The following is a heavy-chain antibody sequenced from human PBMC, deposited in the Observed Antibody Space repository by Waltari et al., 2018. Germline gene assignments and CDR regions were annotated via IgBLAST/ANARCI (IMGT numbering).Heavy chain of an antibody. D-gene: IGHD3-10*01. Sequence: EVQLVESGGGLVQPGGSLRLSCAASGFTFSSAWMSWVRQAPGKGLEWVANIKQDGSEKYYVDSVKGRFTISRDNAKNSLYLQMNSLRAEDTAVYYCARARDSFGYYYYYMDVWGKGTTVTISS. CDR1: GFTFSSAW. V-gene: IGHV3-7*01. CDR3: ARARDSFGYYYYYMDV. J-gene: IGHJ6*03. CDR2: IKQDGSEK.